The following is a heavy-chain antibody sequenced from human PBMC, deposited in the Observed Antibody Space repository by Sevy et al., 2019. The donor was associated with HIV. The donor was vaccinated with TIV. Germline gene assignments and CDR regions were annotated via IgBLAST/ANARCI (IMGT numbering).Heavy chain of an antibody. Sequence: GGSLRLSCVVSGFRVSNNYLSWVRHAPGKGLEWVSVIHNDGTTIYADSAKGRFTVSRDNSQNKVFLQMSGLRVDDTAVYYCAGGDAAYYGRWDIFDFWGRGTMVTVSS. V-gene: IGHV3-53*01. CDR2: IHNDGTT. D-gene: IGHD3-10*01. CDR1: GFRVSNNY. CDR3: AGGDAAYYGRWDIFDF. J-gene: IGHJ3*01.